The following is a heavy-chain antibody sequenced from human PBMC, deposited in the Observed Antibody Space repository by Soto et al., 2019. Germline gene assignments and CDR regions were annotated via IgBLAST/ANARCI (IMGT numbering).Heavy chain of an antibody. Sequence: GGSLRLSCAASGVTFISYGISRVRQAQGKRQEKIKANSGSCGSTYYAVSVKGRFTISRDDSKITLYLQMNSLRAEDTAVYYCAKGVLITIFGVAPGGNWFDPWGQGTLVTVSS. CDR3: AKGVLITIFGVAPGGNWFDP. CDR2: NSGSCGST. CDR1: GVTFISYG. V-gene: IGHV3-23*01. D-gene: IGHD3-3*01. J-gene: IGHJ5*02.